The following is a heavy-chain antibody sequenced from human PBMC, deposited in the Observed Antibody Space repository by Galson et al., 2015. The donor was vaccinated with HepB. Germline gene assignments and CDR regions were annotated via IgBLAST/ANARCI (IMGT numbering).Heavy chain of an antibody. CDR2: INPNSGDT. J-gene: IGHJ6*02. V-gene: IGHV1-2*06. CDR3: ARDRRTRGTSYYYHYGMDV. CDR1: GYTLTGYY. Sequence: SVKVSCKASGYTLTGYYMHWVRQAPGQGLEWMGRINPNSGDTDYPQKFQGRVTMTRDTSINTAYMDLSRLRFDDTAVYYCARDRRTRGTSYYYHYGMDVWGQGTTVTVSS. D-gene: IGHD1-1*01.